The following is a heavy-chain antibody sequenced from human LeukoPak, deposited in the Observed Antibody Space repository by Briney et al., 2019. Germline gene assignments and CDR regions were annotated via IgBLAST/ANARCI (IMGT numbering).Heavy chain of an antibody. J-gene: IGHJ5*02. CDR3: ASDLLSPSARFDP. CDR2: ISGSNGNT. CDR1: GYTFTSYG. Sequence: ASVKVSCKASGYTFTSYGISWVRQAPGQGLEWMGWISGSNGNTNYAQKLQGRVTMTTDTSTRTAYMELRSLRSDDTAVYYCASDLLSPSARFDPWGQGTLVTVSS. V-gene: IGHV1-18*01.